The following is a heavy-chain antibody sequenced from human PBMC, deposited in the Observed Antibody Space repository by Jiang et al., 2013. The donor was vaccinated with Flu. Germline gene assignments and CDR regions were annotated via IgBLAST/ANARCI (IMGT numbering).Heavy chain of an antibody. CDR3: ARGRDGYNWDGFDY. J-gene: IGHJ4*02. Sequence: CKASGYTFSNYYMHWVRQAPGQGLDWMGIINPSGGSATYARKFQGRVTMTSDTSTSTFYMELSSLRSEDTAVYYCARGRDGYNWDGFDYWGQGTLVTVSS. D-gene: IGHD5-24*01. CDR2: INPSGGSA. V-gene: IGHV1-46*01. CDR1: GYTFSNYY.